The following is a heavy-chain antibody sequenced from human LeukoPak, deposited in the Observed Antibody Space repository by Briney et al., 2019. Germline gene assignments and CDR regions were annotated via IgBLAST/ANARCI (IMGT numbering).Heavy chain of an antibody. V-gene: IGHV4-34*01. J-gene: IGHJ1*01. Sequence: SETLSLTCAVYGGSFSGYYWSLIRQPPGKGLEWIGEINHSGSTNYNPSLKSRVTISVDTSKNQFSLKLSSVTAADTALYYCARVRKILTGYYTTPGYFQHWGQGTLVTVSS. D-gene: IGHD3-9*01. CDR1: GGSFSGYY. CDR3: ARVRKILTGYYTTPGYFQH. CDR2: INHSGST.